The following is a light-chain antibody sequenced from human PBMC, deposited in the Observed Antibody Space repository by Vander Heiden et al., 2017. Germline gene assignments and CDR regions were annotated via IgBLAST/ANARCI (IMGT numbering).Light chain of an antibody. J-gene: IGLJ1*01. V-gene: IGLV2-11*01. CDR2: DVS. CDR1: SSDVGAYNY. Sequence: QSALTQPRSVSGSPGHSVTISCTATSSDVGAYNYVSSYQQPPANAPKRRIYDVSKRPSGVPDRFSGSKSGTTASPTISGLQAEDEADYYCCSYAGSSTVVFGSGTKLTVL. CDR3: CSYAGSSTVV.